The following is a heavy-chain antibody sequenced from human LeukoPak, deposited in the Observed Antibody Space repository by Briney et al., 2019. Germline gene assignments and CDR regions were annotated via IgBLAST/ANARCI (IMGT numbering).Heavy chain of an antibody. Sequence: SETLSLTCAVSGYSITSGYFWGWIRRPPGKGLEWIGSIYHVGTTYYNPSLKSRVTISIDTSKNQFSLQLRSVTAADTAVYYCARDGRSLAGPSFDYWGQGTLVTVSS. CDR2: IYHVGTT. CDR1: GYSITSGYF. D-gene: IGHD6-19*01. CDR3: ARDGRSLAGPSFDY. V-gene: IGHV4-38-2*02. J-gene: IGHJ4*02.